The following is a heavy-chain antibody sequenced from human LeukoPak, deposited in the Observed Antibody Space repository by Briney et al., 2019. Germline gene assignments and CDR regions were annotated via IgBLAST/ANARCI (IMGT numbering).Heavy chain of an antibody. J-gene: IGHJ4*02. Sequence: PSETLSLTCSVSGGSISSYYWSWIRQPPGKGLEWIGYISYGGNTNYNPSLKSRVTISVDTSKNQFSLKLSSVTAADTAVYYCATRSTGVAATFDSWGQGALVTVSS. CDR1: GGSISSYY. D-gene: IGHD2-15*01. CDR3: ATRSTGVAATFDS. V-gene: IGHV4-59*01. CDR2: ISYGGNT.